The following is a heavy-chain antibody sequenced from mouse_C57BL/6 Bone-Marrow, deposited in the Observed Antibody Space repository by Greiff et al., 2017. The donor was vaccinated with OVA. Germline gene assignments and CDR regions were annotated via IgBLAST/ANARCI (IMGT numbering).Heavy chain of an antibody. Sequence: VQLQQSGPELVKPGASVKISCKASGYSFTGYYMNWVKQSPEKSLEWIGEINPSTGGTTYNQKFKAKATLTVDKSSSTAYMQLKSLTSEDSAVYYCARSKLWLRRGAWFAYWGQGTLVTVSA. CDR1: GYSFTGYY. D-gene: IGHD2-2*01. J-gene: IGHJ3*01. CDR2: INPSTGGT. V-gene: IGHV1-42*01. CDR3: ARSKLWLRRGAWFAY.